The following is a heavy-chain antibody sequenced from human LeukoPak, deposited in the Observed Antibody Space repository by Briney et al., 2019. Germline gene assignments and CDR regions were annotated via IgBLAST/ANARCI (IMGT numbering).Heavy chain of an antibody. CDR1: GYNFATFW. Sequence: GESLKISCKGSGYNFATFWIGWVRQMPGKGLEWMGFIYPGDSDTRYSPSFEGHVTFSADKSIETAYLQWNSLKASDTAMYFCARDFFGSGEYFDNWGQGTLVTVSS. J-gene: IGHJ4*02. CDR2: IYPGDSDT. D-gene: IGHD3-10*01. V-gene: IGHV5-51*01. CDR3: ARDFFGSGEYFDN.